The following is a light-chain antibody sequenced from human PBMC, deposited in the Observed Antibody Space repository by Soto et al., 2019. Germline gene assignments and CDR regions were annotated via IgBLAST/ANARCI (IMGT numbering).Light chain of an antibody. CDR2: AAS. V-gene: IGKV1-39*01. CDR1: QSISSY. CDR3: QQSYSTHLT. J-gene: IGKJ4*01. Sequence: DIQMTQSPSSLSASVGDRVTITCRASQSISSYLNWYQQKPGKAPNLLIYAASSLQSGVPSRFSGSGSGTDFTLTFSSLQPEDFATYYCQQSYSTHLTFGGGTKVELK.